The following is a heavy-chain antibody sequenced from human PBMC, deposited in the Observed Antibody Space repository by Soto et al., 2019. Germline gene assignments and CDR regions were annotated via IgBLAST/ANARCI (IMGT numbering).Heavy chain of an antibody. Sequence: SVKVSCKASGGTFSSYAISWVRQAPGQGLEWMGGIIPIFGTANYAQKFQGRVTITADESTSTAYMELSSLRSEDTAVYYCARVIAAAGTGYYYYYGMDVWGQGTTVTVSS. CDR1: GGTFSSYA. J-gene: IGHJ6*02. CDR2: IIPIFGTA. D-gene: IGHD6-13*01. V-gene: IGHV1-69*13. CDR3: ARVIAAAGTGYYYYYGMDV.